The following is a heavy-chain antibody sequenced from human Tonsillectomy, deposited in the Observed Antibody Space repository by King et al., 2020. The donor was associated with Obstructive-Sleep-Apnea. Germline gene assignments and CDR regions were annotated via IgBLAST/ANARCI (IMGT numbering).Heavy chain of an antibody. CDR2: IKQDGSEK. D-gene: IGHD6-19*01. CDR3: ARARVYWAVAADDGCDV. Sequence: VQLVESGGGLVQPGGSLRLSCAASGFTFSSYWMTWVRQAPGKGLEWVANIKQDGSEKNYVDSVKGRFTISRDNAKNLVYLQMSSLRAEDTAVYYCARARVYWAVAADDGCDVWGQGTMVTASS. V-gene: IGHV3-7*03. CDR1: GFTFSSYW. J-gene: IGHJ3*01.